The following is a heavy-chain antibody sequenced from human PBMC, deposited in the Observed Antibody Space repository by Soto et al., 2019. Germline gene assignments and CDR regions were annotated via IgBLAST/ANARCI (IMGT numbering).Heavy chain of an antibody. Sequence: QVPLVQSGAEVKKPGSSETVSCKASGGTFSSYAIHWVRQAPGQGLEWMGGIIPMYGPAKYAQRFQGRVTITADESTTTVYMELTSLTSQDTAVYYCARVTSMVRGVIDNWFDPWGHGTLVTVSS. D-gene: IGHD3-10*01. CDR2: IIPMYGPA. J-gene: IGHJ5*02. V-gene: IGHV1-69*01. CDR1: GGTFSSYA. CDR3: ARVTSMVRGVIDNWFDP.